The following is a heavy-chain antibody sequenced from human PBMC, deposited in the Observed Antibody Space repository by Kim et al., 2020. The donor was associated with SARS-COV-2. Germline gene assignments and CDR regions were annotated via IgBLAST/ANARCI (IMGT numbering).Heavy chain of an antibody. CDR2: A. Sequence: ANYAKKFQGRVTITADESTSTAYMELSSLGSEDTAVYYCARVVATTYFDYWGQGTLVTVSS. V-gene: IGHV1-69*01. J-gene: IGHJ4*02. D-gene: IGHD5-12*01. CDR3: ARVVATTYFDY.